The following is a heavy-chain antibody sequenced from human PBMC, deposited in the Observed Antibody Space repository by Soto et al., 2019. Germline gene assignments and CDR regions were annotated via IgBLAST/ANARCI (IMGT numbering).Heavy chain of an antibody. V-gene: IGHV3-53*01. CDR1: GFTVSSNY. J-gene: IGHJ6*02. Sequence: GGSLRLSCVVSGFTVSSNYMSWVRQAPGKGLEWVSVIYSGGSTYYADSVKGRFTISRDNAKNSLYLQMNSLRAEDTAVYYCARYWEGMDVWGQGTTVTVSS. CDR3: ARYWEGMDV. D-gene: IGHD1-26*01. CDR2: IYSGGST.